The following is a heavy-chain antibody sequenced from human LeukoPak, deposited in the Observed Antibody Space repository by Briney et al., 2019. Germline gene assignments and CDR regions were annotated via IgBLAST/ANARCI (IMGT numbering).Heavy chain of an antibody. V-gene: IGHV4-30-4*08. CDR1: GGSISSGDYY. J-gene: IGHJ4*02. D-gene: IGHD2-15*01. Sequence: SQTLSLTCTVSGGSISSGDYYWSWIRQPPGKGLERIGYIYYSGSTYYNPSLKSRVTISVDTSKNRFSLKLSSVTAADTAVYYCALTEVVAATPYYWGQGTLVTVSS. CDR3: ALTEVVAATPYY. CDR2: IYYSGST.